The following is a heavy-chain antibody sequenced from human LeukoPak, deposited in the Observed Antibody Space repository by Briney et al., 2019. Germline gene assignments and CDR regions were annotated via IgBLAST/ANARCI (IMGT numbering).Heavy chain of an antibody. CDR3: ARHLSWYGWFDP. J-gene: IGHJ5*02. CDR2: IYTSGST. V-gene: IGHV4-4*09. Sequence: SETLSLTCTVSGGSISRYYWSWIRQPPGKGLEWIAYIYTSGSTNYNPSLKSRVTISVDTSKNQFTLKLSYVTAADTAVYYCARHLSWYGWFDPWGQGTLVTVSS. CDR1: GGSISRYY. D-gene: IGHD6-13*01.